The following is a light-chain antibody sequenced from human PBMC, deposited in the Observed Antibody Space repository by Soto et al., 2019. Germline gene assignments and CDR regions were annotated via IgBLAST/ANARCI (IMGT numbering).Light chain of an antibody. CDR3: QCQDSNLSDVV. V-gene: IGLV1-40*01. Sequence: QSVLTQPPSVSGDPGQRVTISCTGTSSNIGAGYDVHWYQQLPGTAPKLLIYDNSNRPPGVPDRFSGFESYTSASLVITGLRAEDDADYCCQCQDSNLSDVVFGGGTKLTVL. CDR2: DNS. J-gene: IGLJ2*01. CDR1: SSNIGAGYD.